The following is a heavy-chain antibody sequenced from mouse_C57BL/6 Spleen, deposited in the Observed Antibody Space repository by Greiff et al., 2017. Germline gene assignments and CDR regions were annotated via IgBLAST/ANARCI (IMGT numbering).Heavy chain of an antibody. J-gene: IGHJ2*01. CDR2: IYPGDGDT. CDR1: GYAFSSSW. V-gene: IGHV1-82*01. Sequence: VQLQQSGPELVKPGASVKISCKASGYAFSSSWMNWVKQRPGKGLEWIGRIYPGDGDTNYNGKFKGKATLTADKSSSTAYMQLSSLTSEDSAVYFCARNWDAYFDNWGQGATLTVSS. CDR3: ARNWDAYFDN. D-gene: IGHD4-1*01.